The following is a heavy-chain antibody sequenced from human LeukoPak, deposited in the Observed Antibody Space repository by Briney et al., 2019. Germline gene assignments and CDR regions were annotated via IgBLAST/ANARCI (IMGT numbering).Heavy chain of an antibody. CDR1: GFTFSDHY. Sequence: GGSLRLSCAASGFTFSDHYMDWVRQAPGEGLEWVGRTRNKANSYTTEYAASVKGRFTISRDDSKNSLYLQMNSLKTEDTAVYYCARVSIKDFDAFDIWGQGTMVTVSS. J-gene: IGHJ3*02. CDR2: TRNKANSYTT. CDR3: ARVSIKDFDAFDI. D-gene: IGHD3-10*01. V-gene: IGHV3-72*01.